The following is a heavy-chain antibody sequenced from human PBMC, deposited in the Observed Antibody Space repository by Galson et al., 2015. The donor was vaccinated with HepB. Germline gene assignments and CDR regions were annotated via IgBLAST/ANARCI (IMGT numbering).Heavy chain of an antibody. Sequence: SLRLSCAASGFTFSNAWMSWVRQAPGKGLEWVGRIKSKTDGGTTDYAAPVKGRFTISRDDSKNTLYLQMNSLKTEDTAVYYCTTPTPHSYGSLYYYYSMDVWGQGTTVTVSS. CDR3: TTPTPHSYGSLYYYYSMDV. J-gene: IGHJ6*02. D-gene: IGHD5-18*01. CDR2: IKSKTDGGTT. V-gene: IGHV3-15*01. CDR1: GFTFSNAW.